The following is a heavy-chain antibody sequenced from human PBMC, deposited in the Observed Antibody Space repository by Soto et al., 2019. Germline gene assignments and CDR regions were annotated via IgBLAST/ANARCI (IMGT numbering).Heavy chain of an antibody. V-gene: IGHV3-48*02. CDR2: ISSSSSTI. J-gene: IGHJ6*02. CDR1: GFTFSSYS. Sequence: EVQLVESGGGLVQPGGSLRLSCAASGFTFSSYSMNWVRQAPGKGLEWVSYISSSSSTIYYADSVKGRFTISRDNAKNSLYLQMNSLRDEDTAVYYCARDQRCISTSCYSYGMDVWGQGTTVTVSS. D-gene: IGHD2-2*01. CDR3: ARDQRCISTSCYSYGMDV.